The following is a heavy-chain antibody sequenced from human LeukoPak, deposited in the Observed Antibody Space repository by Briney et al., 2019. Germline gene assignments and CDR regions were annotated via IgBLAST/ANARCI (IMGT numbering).Heavy chain of an antibody. D-gene: IGHD3-10*01. J-gene: IGHJ1*01. CDR1: GFTFSSYA. CDR2: ISGSGGST. CDR3: ARGGFFAEYFQH. Sequence: GGSLRLSCAASGFTFSSYAMSWVRQAPGKGLDWVSSISGSGGSTYYADSVKGRFTISRDNSKNSLYLQMNSLRAEDTAVYYCARGGFFAEYFQHWGQGTLVTVSS. V-gene: IGHV3-23*01.